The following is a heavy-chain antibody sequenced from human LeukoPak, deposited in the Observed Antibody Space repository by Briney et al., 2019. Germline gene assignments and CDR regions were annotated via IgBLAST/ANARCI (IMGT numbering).Heavy chain of an antibody. D-gene: IGHD3-22*01. CDR1: GGSISSGGYY. Sequence: PSQTLSLTCTVSGGSISSGGYYWSWIRQHPGKGLEWIGYIYYSGSTYYNPSLKSRVTISVDTSKNQFSLKLSSVTAADTAVYYCARALSSDSSVFGDSANYYFDYWGQGTLVTVSS. V-gene: IGHV4-31*03. CDR3: ARALSSDSSVFGDSANYYFDY. CDR2: IYYSGST. J-gene: IGHJ4*02.